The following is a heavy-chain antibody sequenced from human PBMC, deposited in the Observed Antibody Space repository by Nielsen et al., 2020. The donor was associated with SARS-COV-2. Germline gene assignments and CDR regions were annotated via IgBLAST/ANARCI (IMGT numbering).Heavy chain of an antibody. D-gene: IGHD3-22*01. CDR2: IYPGDSDT. J-gene: IGHJ4*02. CDR3: ARKNYDSSGNHPSFDY. Sequence: GGSLRLSCKGYGYSFTSYWIGWVRQMPGKGLEWMGIIYPGDSDTRYSRPFQGQVTISADKSTTTAYRQWNNLKASDTAMYYCARKNYDSSGNHPSFDYWGQGTLVTVSS. CDR1: GYSFTSYW. V-gene: IGHV5-51*01.